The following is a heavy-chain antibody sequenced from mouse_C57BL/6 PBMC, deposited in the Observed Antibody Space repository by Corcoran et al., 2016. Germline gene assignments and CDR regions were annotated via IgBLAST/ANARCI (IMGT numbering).Heavy chain of an antibody. J-gene: IGHJ4*01. CDR3: VRWGSGAMDY. CDR1: SYTFTSYG. V-gene: IGHV1-64*01. Sequence: QVQLQQPGDELVKPGASVKLSCKASSYTFTSYGMHGVKQRPGHCLEWIGMIQPNSGSTNYNEKFKSKATLTVDKSSRTAYMQLSSLTSEDSAVYYCVRWGSGAMDYWCQGTLVTVSS. CDR2: IQPNSGST. D-gene: IGHD3-1*01.